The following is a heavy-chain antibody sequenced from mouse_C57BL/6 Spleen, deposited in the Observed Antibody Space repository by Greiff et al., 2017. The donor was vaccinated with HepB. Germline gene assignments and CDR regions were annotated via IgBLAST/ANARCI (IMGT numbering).Heavy chain of an antibody. J-gene: IGHJ3*01. CDR2: ISSGGSYT. V-gene: IGHV5-6*01. Sequence: EVQLQQSGGDLVKPGGSLKLSCAASGFTFSSYGMSWVRQTPDKRLEWVATISSGGSYTYYPDSVKGRFTISRDNAKNTLYLQMSSLKSEDTAMYYCARQSYGSSYGWFAYWGQGTLVTVSA. CDR1: GFTFSSYG. CDR3: ARQSYGSSYGWFAY. D-gene: IGHD1-1*01.